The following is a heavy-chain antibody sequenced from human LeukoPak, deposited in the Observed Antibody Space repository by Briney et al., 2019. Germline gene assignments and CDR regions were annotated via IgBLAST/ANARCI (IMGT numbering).Heavy chain of an antibody. CDR2: ISGSGGSA. V-gene: IGHV3-23*01. CDR1: GFTFRSYA. Sequence: GGSLRLSCAASGFTFRSYAMSWVRQAPGKGLEWVSAISGSGGSAYYADSVKGRFTISRDNSKNTLYLQMNSLRAEDTAVYYCAKDWGQLGQHVSGDYWGQGTLVTVSS. J-gene: IGHJ4*02. D-gene: IGHD6-6*01. CDR3: AKDWGQLGQHVSGDY.